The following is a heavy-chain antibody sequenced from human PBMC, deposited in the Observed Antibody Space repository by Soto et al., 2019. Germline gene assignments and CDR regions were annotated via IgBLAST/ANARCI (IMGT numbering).Heavy chain of an antibody. J-gene: IGHJ4*02. CDR1: GFTFSSYG. CDR3: AKDLRIAAAGFPGY. Sequence: GGSLRLSCAASGFTFSSYGMHWVRQAPGKGLEWVAVISYDGSNKYYADSVKGRFTISRDNSKNTLYLQMNSLRAEDTAVYYCAKDLRIAAAGFPGYWGQGTLVTVSS. D-gene: IGHD6-13*01. V-gene: IGHV3-30*18. CDR2: ISYDGSNK.